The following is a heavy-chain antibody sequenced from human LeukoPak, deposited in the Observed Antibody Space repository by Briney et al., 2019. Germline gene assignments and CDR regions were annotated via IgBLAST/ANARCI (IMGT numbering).Heavy chain of an antibody. D-gene: IGHD6-6*01. J-gene: IGHJ4*02. CDR3: ARASTSIAARSNFDY. CDR2: ISSNGGST. V-gene: IGHV3-64*01. Sequence: PGGSLRLSCAASGFTFTSYAMHWVRQAPGKGLEYVSAISSNGGSTYYANSVKGRFTISRDNSKNTLYLQMGSLRAEDMAVYYCARASTSIAARSNFDYWGQGTLVTVSS. CDR1: GFTFTSYA.